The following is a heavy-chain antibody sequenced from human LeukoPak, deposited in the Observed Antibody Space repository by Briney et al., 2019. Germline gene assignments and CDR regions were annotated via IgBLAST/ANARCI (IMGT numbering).Heavy chain of an antibody. V-gene: IGHV4-61*02. Sequence: SETLSLTCTVSGGSISSTSYYWSWIRQPAGKGLEWIGRIYTSGSTNYNPSLKSRVTISVDTSKNQFSLKLSSVTAADTAVYYCARGISSSWYYYYYYMDVWGKGTTVTISS. J-gene: IGHJ6*03. CDR1: GGSISSTSYY. D-gene: IGHD6-13*01. CDR3: ARGISSSWYYYYYYMDV. CDR2: IYTSGST.